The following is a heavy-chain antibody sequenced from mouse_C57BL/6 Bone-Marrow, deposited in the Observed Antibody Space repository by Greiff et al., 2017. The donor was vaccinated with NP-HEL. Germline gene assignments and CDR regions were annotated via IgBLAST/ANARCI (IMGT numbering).Heavy chain of an antibody. J-gene: IGHJ2*01. CDR3: ARRSYYSNYGSFDY. Sequence: EVKVVESGPELVKPGDSVKISCKASGYSFTGYFMNWVMQSHGKSLEWIGRINPYNGDTFYNQKFKGKATLTVDKSSSTAHMELRSLTSEDSAVYYCARRSYYSNYGSFDYWGQGTTLTVSS. CDR1: GYSFTGYF. D-gene: IGHD2-5*01. CDR2: INPYNGDT. V-gene: IGHV1-20*01.